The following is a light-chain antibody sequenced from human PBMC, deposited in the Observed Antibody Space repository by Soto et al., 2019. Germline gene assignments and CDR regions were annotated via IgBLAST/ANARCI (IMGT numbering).Light chain of an antibody. J-gene: IGKJ5*01. CDR1: KSVSSSH. V-gene: IGKV3-20*01. Sequence: EIVLMQSPGTLSLSPGERATLSCRASKSVSSSHLAWYQQKPGQAPRLLIYGASSRATGIPDRFSGSGSGTDFTLTISRLEPEDFAVYYCQQYGSSVTFGQGTRLEIK. CDR2: GAS. CDR3: QQYGSSVT.